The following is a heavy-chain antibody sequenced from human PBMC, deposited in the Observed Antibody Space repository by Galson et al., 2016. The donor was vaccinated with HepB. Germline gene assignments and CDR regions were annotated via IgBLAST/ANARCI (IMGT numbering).Heavy chain of an antibody. D-gene: IGHD3-16*01. CDR1: GGTFRSFG. J-gene: IGHJ3*02. CDR2: IIPMFGTA. CDR3: ARVTDAFDI. Sequence: SVKVSCKASGGTFRSFGISWVRQAPGQGLEWMGGIIPMFGTANYAERFQDGVTITADESTSTAYMELSSLSSEDTAVYYCARVTDAFDIWGQGTMVTVSS. V-gene: IGHV1-69*13.